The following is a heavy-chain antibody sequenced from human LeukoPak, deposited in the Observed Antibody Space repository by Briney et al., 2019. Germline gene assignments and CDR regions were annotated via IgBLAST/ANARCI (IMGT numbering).Heavy chain of an antibody. J-gene: IGHJ5*02. CDR2: INQSGST. CDR1: GGSFSGYY. D-gene: IGHD2-2*01. CDR3: ARDLFSSTYWFDP. Sequence: PSETLSLTCAVYGGSFSGYYWSWIRQPPGKGLEWIGEINQSGSTNYNPSLKSRVTISVDTSKNQFSLKLSSVTAADTAVYYCARDLFSSTYWFDPWGQGTLVTVSS. V-gene: IGHV4-34*01.